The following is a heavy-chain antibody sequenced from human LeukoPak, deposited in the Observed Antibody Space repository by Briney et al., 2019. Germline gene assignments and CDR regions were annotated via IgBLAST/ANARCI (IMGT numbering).Heavy chain of an antibody. V-gene: IGHV4-59*01. CDR1: GGSISRYY. CDR3: ASLRVATSRFSYYYYMDV. Sequence: SETLSLTCTISGGSISRYYWTWIRQPPGKGLEWIGYIYYSGSTKCNPSLKSRVTISLDTSKNQFSLKLSSVTAADTAVYYCASLRVATSRFSYYYYMDVWGKGTTVTVSS. D-gene: IGHD5-12*01. J-gene: IGHJ6*03. CDR2: IYYSGST.